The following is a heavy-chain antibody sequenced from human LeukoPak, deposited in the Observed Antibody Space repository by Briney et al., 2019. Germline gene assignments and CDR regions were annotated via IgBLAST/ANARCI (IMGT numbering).Heavy chain of an antibody. CDR2: MNPNSGNT. J-gene: IGHJ4*02. CDR3: AGLYSSSSVARDY. D-gene: IGHD6-6*01. V-gene: IGHV1-8*01. CDR1: GYTFTSYD. Sequence: GASVKVSCKASGYTFTSYDINWVRQATGQGLEWMGWMNPNSGNTGYAQKFQGRVTMTRDTSTNTVYMELSRLRSDDTAVYYCAGLYSSSSVARDYWGQGTLVTVSS.